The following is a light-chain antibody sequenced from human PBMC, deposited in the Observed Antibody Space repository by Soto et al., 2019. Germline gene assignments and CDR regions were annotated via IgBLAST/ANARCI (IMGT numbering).Light chain of an antibody. Sequence: EIVLTQSPGTLSLSPGERATLSCRASQSVSSGYLAWYQQKPGQAPRLLIYGASSGATGIPDRFSGSGSGTDFTLTISRLEPEDFAVYYCQQYGSSPRTFGQGTKVEVK. CDR3: QQYGSSPRT. J-gene: IGKJ1*01. V-gene: IGKV3-20*01. CDR2: GAS. CDR1: QSVSSGY.